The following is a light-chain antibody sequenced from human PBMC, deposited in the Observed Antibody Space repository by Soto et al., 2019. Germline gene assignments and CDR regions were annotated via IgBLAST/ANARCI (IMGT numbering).Light chain of an antibody. CDR2: GVS. V-gene: IGKV3-15*01. CDR1: QSVSSR. J-gene: IGKJ1*01. CDR3: QQYSDWPRT. Sequence: EIVMTQSPATVSVSPGERATLSCRTSQSVSSRLAWYQHKPGQAPRLLMYGVSTRATGVPARFSGSGSGTEFTLTISSLQSEDFAVYYCQQYSDWPRTFGQGTTVEIK.